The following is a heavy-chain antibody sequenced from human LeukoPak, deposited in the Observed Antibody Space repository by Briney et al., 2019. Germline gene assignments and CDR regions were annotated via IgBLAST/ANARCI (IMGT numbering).Heavy chain of an antibody. CDR3: ASNDQTGYSSGWWARGGIDY. CDR2: ISNSDYST. Sequence: GGSLRLSCAASGFTFSSYAMSWVRQAPGKGLEWVSTISNSDYSTYYADSVKGRFTISRDNSKNTLYLQMNSLRAEDTAVYYCASNDQTGYSSGWWARGGIDYWGQGTLVTVSS. V-gene: IGHV3-23*01. CDR1: GFTFSSYA. J-gene: IGHJ4*02. D-gene: IGHD6-19*01.